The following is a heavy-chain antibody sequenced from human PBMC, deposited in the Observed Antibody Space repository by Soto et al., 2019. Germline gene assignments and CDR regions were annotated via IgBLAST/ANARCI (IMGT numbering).Heavy chain of an antibody. V-gene: IGHV4-34*01. D-gene: IGHD2-8*01. J-gene: IGHJ6*02. CDR2: INHSGST. CDR1: GGSFSGYY. CDR3: ARDCEDIVLMVYAIVYYYYGMDV. Sequence: SETLSLTCAVYGGSFSGYYWSWIRQPPGKGLEWIGEINHSGSTNYNPSLKSRVTISVDTSKNQFSLKLSSVTAADTAVYYCARDCEDIVLMVYAIVYYYYGMDVWGQGTTVTVSS.